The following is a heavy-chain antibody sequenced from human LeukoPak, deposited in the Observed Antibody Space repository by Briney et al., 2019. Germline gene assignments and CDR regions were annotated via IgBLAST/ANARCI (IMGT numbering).Heavy chain of an antibody. Sequence: GESLKISCKGSGYSFTSYWIGWVRQMPGKGLEWMGIIYPGDSDTRYSPSFQGQVTISADKSISTAYLQWSSLKASDTAMYYCARQVTTVAVLGAFDIWGQGTMVTVSS. CDR1: GYSFTSYW. V-gene: IGHV5-51*01. J-gene: IGHJ3*02. CDR3: ARQVTTVAVLGAFDI. D-gene: IGHD4-23*01. CDR2: IYPGDSDT.